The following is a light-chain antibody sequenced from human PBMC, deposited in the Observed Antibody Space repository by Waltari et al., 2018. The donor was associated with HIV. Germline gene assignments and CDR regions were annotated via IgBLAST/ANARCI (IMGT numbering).Light chain of an antibody. J-gene: IGKJ2*01. Sequence: EIVLTQSPGTLSLSPGERATLSCRASQSVSSSYLAWYQQKPGQAPRLLIYGASCRSTGIPDRFSGSGSGTVFTLTISRLEPEDFAVYYCQQYGSSPPKYTFGQGTKLEIK. CDR2: GAS. CDR3: QQYGSSPPKYT. CDR1: QSVSSSY. V-gene: IGKV3-20*01.